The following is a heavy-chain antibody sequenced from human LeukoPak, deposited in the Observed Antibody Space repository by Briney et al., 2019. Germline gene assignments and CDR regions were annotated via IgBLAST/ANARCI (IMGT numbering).Heavy chain of an antibody. V-gene: IGHV1-69*04. J-gene: IGHJ4*02. D-gene: IGHD3-22*01. CDR3: AREYYYDSSGYYTFDY. CDR1: GGTFSSYA. CDR2: IIPILGIA. Sequence: SVKVSCKASGGTFSSYAISWVRQAPGQGLEWMGRIIPILGIANYAQRFQGRVTITADKSTSTAYMELSSLRSEDTAVYYCAREYYYDSSGYYTFDYWGQGTLVTVSS.